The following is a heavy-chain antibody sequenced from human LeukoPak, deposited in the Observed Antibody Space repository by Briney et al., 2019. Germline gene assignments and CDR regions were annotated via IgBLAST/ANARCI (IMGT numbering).Heavy chain of an antibody. CDR1: LDSTTSNF. Sequence: SETLSLTCTVSLDSTTSNFWSWVRQPPGKGLEWIGEIHRSGSPNYNPSLQSRVTISIDRSRNQIALELSSVTAADTAVYYCARDDTGVIRGIRFHYWGQGTLVTVSS. J-gene: IGHJ4*02. CDR3: ARDDTGVIRGIRFHY. V-gene: IGHV4-4*02. CDR2: IHRSGSP. D-gene: IGHD3-10*01.